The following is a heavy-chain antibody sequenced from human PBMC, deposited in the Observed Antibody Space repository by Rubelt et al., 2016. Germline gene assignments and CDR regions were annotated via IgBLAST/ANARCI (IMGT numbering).Heavy chain of an antibody. CDR3: ARMGRHYFDY. Sequence: QVQLQESGPGLVKPSETLSLTCTVSGLYISNGYFWAWIRQPPGKGLEWIGRIYHDGTTYYNPSLKGRVSVSVDTSKNQFWLNMKSLSAADTATYYCARMGRHYFDYWGQGILVTVSS. J-gene: IGHJ4*02. CDR1: GLYISNGYF. D-gene: IGHD5-24*01. CDR2: IYHDGTT. V-gene: IGHV4-38-2*02.